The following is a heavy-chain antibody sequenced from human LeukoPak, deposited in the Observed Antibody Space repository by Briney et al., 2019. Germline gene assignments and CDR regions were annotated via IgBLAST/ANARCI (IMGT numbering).Heavy chain of an antibody. Sequence: GGSLRLSCAASGFTFSSYAMCWVRQAPGKGLEWVSAISGSGGSTYYADSVKGRFTISRDNSKNTLYLQMNSLRAEDTAVYYCAEDGENLELSLPDYWGQGTLVTVSS. D-gene: IGHD1-7*01. J-gene: IGHJ4*02. CDR3: AEDGENLELSLPDY. V-gene: IGHV3-23*01. CDR2: ISGSGGST. CDR1: GFTFSSYA.